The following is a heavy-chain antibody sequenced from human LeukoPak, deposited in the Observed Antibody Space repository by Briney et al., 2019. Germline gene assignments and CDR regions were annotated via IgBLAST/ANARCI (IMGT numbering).Heavy chain of an antibody. CDR2: IASSGSTI. CDR1: GFTFSNYE. J-gene: IGHJ1*01. CDR3: ATSRGYFFRWFQH. D-gene: IGHD3-22*01. V-gene: IGHV3-48*03. Sequence: GGSLRLSCSASGFTFSNYEMNWVRQAPGKGLDWVSYIASSGSTIYYADSVKGRFTISRDNAKSSLYLQMNSLRADDTAVYYCATSRGYFFRWFQHWGQGTLVTVSS.